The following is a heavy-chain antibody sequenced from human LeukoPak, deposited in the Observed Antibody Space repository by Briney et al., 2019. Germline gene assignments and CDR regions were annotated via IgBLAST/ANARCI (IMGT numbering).Heavy chain of an antibody. CDR2: IKPKTDVGPI. D-gene: IGHD4-23*01. V-gene: IGHV3-15*01. Sequence: GGSLRLSCAASGFTFNNAWMSWVREAPGKGREGIGRIKPKTDVGPIDHAAPVKGRFTISRDDSKHTLFLQMNSLKTEETAVYYCTTGVDELHYYYGMDVWGQGTTVTVSS. J-gene: IGHJ6*02. CDR3: TTGVDELHYYYGMDV. CDR1: GFTFNNAW.